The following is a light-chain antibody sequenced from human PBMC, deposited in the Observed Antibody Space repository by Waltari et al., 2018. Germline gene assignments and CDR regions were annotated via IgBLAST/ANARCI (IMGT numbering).Light chain of an antibody. J-gene: IGKJ1*01. CDR3: QQLNSYLWT. CDR1: HGISNY. V-gene: IGKV1-9*01. CDR2: AAS. Sequence: IQLTQSPSSLSASVEDRVTITCRASHGISNYLAWYQQKPGKAPTLLMYAASTLQSGAPSRFSGSGSGTDFTLTISSLQHEDCATYYCQQLNSYLWTFGQGTKVEIK.